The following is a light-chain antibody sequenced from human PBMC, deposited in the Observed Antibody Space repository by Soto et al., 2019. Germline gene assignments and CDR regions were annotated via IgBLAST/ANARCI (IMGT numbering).Light chain of an antibody. V-gene: IGKV1-39*01. CDR3: QQSYNSPG. CDR2: AAS. J-gene: IGKJ1*01. CDR1: QSIRSY. Sequence: DIQMTQSPSSLSASVGDRVTITCRASQSIRSYLNWYQQKPGKAPKLLIYAASSLQSGVPSRFSGSGSGTDFTLTINSLQPEDFATYYCQQSYNSPGFGQGTKVEIK.